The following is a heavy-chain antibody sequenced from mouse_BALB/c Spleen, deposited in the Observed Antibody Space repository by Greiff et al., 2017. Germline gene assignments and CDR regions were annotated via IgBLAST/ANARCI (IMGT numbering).Heavy chain of an antibody. Sequence: EVHLVESGGGLVQPKGSLKLSCAASGFTFNTYAMNWVRQAPGKGLEWVARIRSKSNNYATYYADSVKDRFTISRDDSQSMLYLQMNNLKTEDTAMYYCVREGGLRGYYAMDYWGQGTSVTVSS. V-gene: IGHV10-1*02. CDR1: GFTFNTYA. D-gene: IGHD2-4*01. J-gene: IGHJ4*01. CDR2: IRSKSNNYAT. CDR3: VREGGLRGYYAMDY.